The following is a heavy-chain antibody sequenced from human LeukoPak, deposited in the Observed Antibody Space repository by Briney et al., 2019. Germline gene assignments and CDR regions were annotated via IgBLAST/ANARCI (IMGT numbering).Heavy chain of an antibody. Sequence: PGGSLRLSCEASGFTFNNFGMHWVRQAPGKGLEWVAFIGYDESKKYYAESVKGRFTISRDDSKNTPYLQMNSLRAEDTAVYYCARDSSPPMIVVHDAFDIWGQGTMVTVSS. CDR1: GFTFNNFG. CDR3: ARDSSPPMIVVHDAFDI. D-gene: IGHD3-22*01. CDR2: IGYDESKK. V-gene: IGHV3-30*02. J-gene: IGHJ3*02.